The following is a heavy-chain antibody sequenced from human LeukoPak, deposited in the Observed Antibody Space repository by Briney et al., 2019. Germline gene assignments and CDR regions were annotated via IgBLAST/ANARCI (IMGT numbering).Heavy chain of an antibody. J-gene: IGHJ3*02. Sequence: ASVKVSCKASGYTFTSYGITWVRQAPGQGLEWVGWINTYNGNTNYAQKLRDRVTMTTDTSTRTAYMDLRGLRSDDTAVYYCARRHYYDTSGYPDAFDIWGQGMMITVSS. CDR1: GYTFTSYG. V-gene: IGHV1-18*01. CDR3: ARRHYYDTSGYPDAFDI. D-gene: IGHD3-22*01. CDR2: INTYNGNT.